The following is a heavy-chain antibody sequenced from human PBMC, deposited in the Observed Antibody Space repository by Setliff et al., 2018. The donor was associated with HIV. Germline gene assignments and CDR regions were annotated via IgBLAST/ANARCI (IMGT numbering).Heavy chain of an antibody. D-gene: IGHD3-22*01. CDR2: INPNSGDT. CDR1: GYTFTGYY. Sequence: ASVKVSCKASGYTFTGYYMHWVRQAPGQGPEWIGWINPNSGDTYYAQKFQGSVTMTRDTSINTVYMELTRLRSDDTAVYYCVRAPYYYDNSGYYYDWGQGTLVTVSS. CDR3: VRAPYYYDNSGYYYD. V-gene: IGHV1-2*02. J-gene: IGHJ4*02.